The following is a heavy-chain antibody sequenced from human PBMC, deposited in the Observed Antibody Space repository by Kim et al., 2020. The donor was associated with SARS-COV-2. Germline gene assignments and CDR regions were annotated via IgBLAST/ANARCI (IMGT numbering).Heavy chain of an antibody. D-gene: IGHD3-10*01. CDR3: ARLQSVGTRVRGVIIGAFDF. J-gene: IGHJ3*01. Sequence: GESLKISCQGSGYKFPSHWIAWVRQRPGEGPEWMGIIYPKDSDTRYSPSFEGQVFISADKSIDTAYLQWSSLTASDTAMYFCARLQSVGTRVRGVIIGAFDFWGQGTKVTVSA. CDR2: IYPKDSDT. CDR1: GYKFPSHW. V-gene: IGHV5-51*01.